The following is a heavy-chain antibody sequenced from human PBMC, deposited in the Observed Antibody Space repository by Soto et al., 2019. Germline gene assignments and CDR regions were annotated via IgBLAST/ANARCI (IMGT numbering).Heavy chain of an antibody. D-gene: IGHD2-2*01. CDR2: IYYSGST. J-gene: IGHJ6*02. V-gene: IGHV4-30-4*01. CDR1: GGSISSGDYY. Sequence: PSETLSLTCTVSGGSISSGDYYWSWIRQPPGKGLEWIGYIYYSGSTYYNPSLKSRVTISVDTPKNQFSLKLSSVTAADTAVYYCARDNQCTSCYPDYYYGMDVWGQGTTVTVS. CDR3: ARDNQCTSCYPDYYYGMDV.